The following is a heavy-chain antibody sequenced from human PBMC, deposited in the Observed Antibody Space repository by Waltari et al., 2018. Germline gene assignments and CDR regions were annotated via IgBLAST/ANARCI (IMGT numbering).Heavy chain of an antibody. J-gene: IGHJ2*01. Sequence: QVQLQESGPGLVKPSQTLSLTCKVSGYSISSGDYYWTWIRQHPGKGLEWIGYIFYTGNTFYTPSLKSRVTISVDTSQNQFSLHLNYMTAADTAVYFCARFPRVTRSWYFDVWGRGTQVTVSS. CDR2: IFYTGNT. CDR3: ARFPRVTRSWYFDV. CDR1: GYSISSGDYY. V-gene: IGHV4-31*03. D-gene: IGHD4-17*01.